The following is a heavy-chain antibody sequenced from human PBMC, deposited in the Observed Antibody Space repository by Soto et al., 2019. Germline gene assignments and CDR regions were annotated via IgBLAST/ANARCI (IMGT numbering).Heavy chain of an antibody. CDR2: INPSGGST. CDR3: ARDRVECSSTSCYMWAVYYYYDMDV. J-gene: IGHJ6*03. Sequence: QVQLVQSGAEVKKPGASVKVSCKASGYTFTSYYMHWVRQAPGQGLEWMGIINPSGGSTSYAQKCQGRANITRNTSTSTVYKELSSLRSEDTAVYYCARDRVECSSTSCYMWAVYYYYDMDVWGKGTSVTVSS. V-gene: IGHV1-46*03. D-gene: IGHD2-2*02. CDR1: GYTFTSYY.